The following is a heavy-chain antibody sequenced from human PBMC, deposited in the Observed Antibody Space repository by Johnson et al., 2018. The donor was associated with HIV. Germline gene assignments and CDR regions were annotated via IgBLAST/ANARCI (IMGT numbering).Heavy chain of an antibody. CDR3: TTDWEYYYGSGKLDAFDM. CDR1: GLSFSNFG. J-gene: IGHJ3*02. Sequence: EKLVESGGGVVQPGKSLTLSCVGSGLSFSNFGIHWVRQSPGKGLVWVGRIKSKTGGGTTSYAAPVKGRFTIPRDDSKDTVYLHMNSLKVDDTAVYYCTTDWEYYYGSGKLDAFDMWGQGTMVTVSS. V-gene: IGHV3-15*01. CDR2: IKSKTGGGTT. D-gene: IGHD3-10*01.